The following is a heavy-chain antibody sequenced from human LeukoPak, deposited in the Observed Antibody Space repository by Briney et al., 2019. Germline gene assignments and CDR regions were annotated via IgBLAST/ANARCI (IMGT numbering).Heavy chain of an antibody. J-gene: IGHJ6*02. V-gene: IGHV1-69*04. CDR3: ARERQQLVPPYYYYGMDV. D-gene: IGHD6-13*01. Sequence: SVKVSCKASGGTFSSYAISWVRQAPGQGLEWMGRIIPILGIANYAQKFQGRVTITADKSTSTAYMELSSLRSEDTAVYYCARERQQLVPPYYYYGMDVWGQGTTVTVSS. CDR2: IIPILGIA. CDR1: GGTFSSYA.